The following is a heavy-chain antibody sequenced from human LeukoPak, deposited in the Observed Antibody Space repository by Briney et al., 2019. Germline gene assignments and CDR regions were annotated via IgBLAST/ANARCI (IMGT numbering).Heavy chain of an antibody. CDR3: ARDSFGYYYDSSGHSGWFDP. Sequence: SVKVSCKASGYTFTGYYMHWVRQAPGQGLEWMGGIIPTFGTANYAQKFQGRVTITTDESTSTAYMELSSLRSEDTAVYYCARDSFGYYYDSSGHSGWFDPWGQGTLVTVSS. J-gene: IGHJ5*02. CDR2: IIPTFGTA. D-gene: IGHD3-22*01. CDR1: GYTFTGYY. V-gene: IGHV1-69*05.